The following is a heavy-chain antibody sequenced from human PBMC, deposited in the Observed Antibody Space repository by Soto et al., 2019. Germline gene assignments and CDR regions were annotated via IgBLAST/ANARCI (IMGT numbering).Heavy chain of an antibody. J-gene: IGHJ4*02. CDR1: GFTFSNYG. CDR2: TSDGST. Sequence: EVQLLGSGGGSVQPGGSLRLSCAASGFTFSNYGMTWVRQAPGKGLEWLSATSDGSTFYRESVKGRFTMSRDDSINMLFLHMSSLKAEDTATYYCARHVPGTWFGDYWGQGILVSVSS. CDR3: ARHVPGTWFGDY. V-gene: IGHV3-23*01. D-gene: IGHD6-19*01.